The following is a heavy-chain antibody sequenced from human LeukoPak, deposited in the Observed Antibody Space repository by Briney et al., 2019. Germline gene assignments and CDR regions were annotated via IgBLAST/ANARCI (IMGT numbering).Heavy chain of an antibody. CDR3: ARGLYYMDV. Sequence: GGSLRLSCAASGFTFSTHTVAWVRQAPGKGLECLSYISGSTSVIYYADSVEGRFTISRDNAKNSLYLQMNSLKAEDTAVYYCARGLYYMDVWGKGTTVTVSS. V-gene: IGHV3-48*01. J-gene: IGHJ6*03. CDR2: ISGSTSVI. CDR1: GFTFSTHT.